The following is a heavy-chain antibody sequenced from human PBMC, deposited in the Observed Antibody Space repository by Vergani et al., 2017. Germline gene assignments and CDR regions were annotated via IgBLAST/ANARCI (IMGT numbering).Heavy chain of an antibody. J-gene: IGHJ4*02. D-gene: IGHD1-26*01. CDR2: IIPIFGIA. Sequence: QVQLVQSGAEVKKPGSSVKVSCKASGGTFSSYAISWVRQAPGQGLEWMGGIIPIFGIANYAQKFQGRVTITADKSTSTAYMELSSLRSEDTAVYYCARSGVGGSYFGPSEDVSYYFDYWGQGTLVTVSS. V-gene: IGHV1-69*17. CDR3: ARSGVGGSYFGPSEDVSYYFDY. CDR1: GGTFSSYA.